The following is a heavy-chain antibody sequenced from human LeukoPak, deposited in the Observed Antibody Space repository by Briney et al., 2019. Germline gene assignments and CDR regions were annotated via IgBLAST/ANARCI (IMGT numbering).Heavy chain of an antibody. J-gene: IGHJ4*02. Sequence: SQTLSLTCTVSGGSISSGSYYWSWIRQPAGKGLEWIGRIYTSRSTNYNPSLKSRVTISVDTSKNQFSLKLSSVTAEDAAVYYCARDPGDYVDYWGQGTLVTVSS. CDR1: GGSISSGSYY. CDR2: IYTSRST. V-gene: IGHV4-61*02. CDR3: ARDPGDYVDY.